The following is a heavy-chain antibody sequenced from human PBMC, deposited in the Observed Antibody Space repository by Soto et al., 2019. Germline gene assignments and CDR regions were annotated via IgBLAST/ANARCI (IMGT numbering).Heavy chain of an antibody. D-gene: IGHD3-10*01. V-gene: IGHV1-3*01. J-gene: IGHJ4*02. Sequence: GASVKVSCKASGYTFTSYAMHWVRQAPGQRLEWMGWINAGNGNTKYSQKFQGRVTITRDTSASTAYMELSGLRSEDTAVYYCARDEFHYYGSGSYSDYWGQGTLVTVSS. CDR1: GYTFTSYA. CDR2: INAGNGNT. CDR3: ARDEFHYYGSGSYSDY.